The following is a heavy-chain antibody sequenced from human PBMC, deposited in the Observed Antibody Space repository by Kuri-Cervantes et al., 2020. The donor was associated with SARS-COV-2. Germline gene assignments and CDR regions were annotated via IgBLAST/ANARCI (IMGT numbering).Heavy chain of an antibody. CDR2: IRSKANGGTT. CDR1: GFTFGDYA. D-gene: IGHD4-17*01. V-gene: IGHV3-49*03. J-gene: IGHJ4*02. Sequence: GGSLRLSCIGSGFTFGDYAMRWFRQAPGKGLEWVGLIRSKANGGTTEYAASVKGRFTISRDDSKSIASLQMNSLKTEDTAVYYCTREDDYIDLELGFDYWGQGTLVTVSS. CDR3: TREDDYIDLELGFDY.